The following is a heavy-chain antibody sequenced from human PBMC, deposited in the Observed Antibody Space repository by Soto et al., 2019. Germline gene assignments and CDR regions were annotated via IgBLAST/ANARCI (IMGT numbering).Heavy chain of an antibody. J-gene: IGHJ5*02. Sequence: NLSLTCTVTGGAISGYYWTWIRQSDGEGLEWIGRIYSSGSTNYNPSLKSRVTISLDTSMNYFSLRLSSVTAADTAVYYCARGQRFSDWFDPWGQGTLVTVSS. D-gene: IGHD3-3*01. CDR1: GGAISGYY. CDR2: IYSSGST. CDR3: ARGQRFSDWFDP. V-gene: IGHV4-4*07.